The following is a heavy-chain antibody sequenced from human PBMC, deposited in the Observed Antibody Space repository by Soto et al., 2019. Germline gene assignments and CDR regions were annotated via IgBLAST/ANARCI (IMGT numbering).Heavy chain of an antibody. D-gene: IGHD2-15*01. J-gene: IGHJ3*02. Sequence: EVQLVESGGGLVQPGRSLRLSCAASGFTFDDYAMHWVRQAPGKGLEWVSGISWNSGSIGYADSVKGRFTISRDNAKNSLYLQMNSLGAEDTALYYCAKDIGRRHLPEGWAFDIWGQGTMVTVSS. CDR2: ISWNSGSI. V-gene: IGHV3-9*01. CDR3: AKDIGRRHLPEGWAFDI. CDR1: GFTFDDYA.